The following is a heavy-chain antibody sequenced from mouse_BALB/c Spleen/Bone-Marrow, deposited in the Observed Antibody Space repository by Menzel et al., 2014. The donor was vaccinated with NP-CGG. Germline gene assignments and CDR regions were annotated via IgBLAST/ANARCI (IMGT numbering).Heavy chain of an antibody. Sequence: EVQVVESGAELVKPGASVKLSCTASGFNIKDTYMYWVKQRPEQGLEWIGKIDPANGNTKYDPKFQGKATITADTSSNTAYLQLSSLTSEDTAVYYCAVYDGYAMDYWGQGPSVTASS. D-gene: IGHD2-3*01. CDR3: AVYDGYAMDY. V-gene: IGHV14-3*02. J-gene: IGHJ4*01. CDR1: GFNIKDTY. CDR2: IDPANGNT.